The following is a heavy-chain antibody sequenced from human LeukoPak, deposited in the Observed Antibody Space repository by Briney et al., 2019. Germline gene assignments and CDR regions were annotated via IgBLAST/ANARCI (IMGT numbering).Heavy chain of an antibody. D-gene: IGHD3-3*01. V-gene: IGHV1-2*02. J-gene: IGHJ4*02. Sequence: ASVRVSCKASGYTFTGYYMHGVRQAPGQGREGMGWISPTSGGTNYAQKFQGRVTMSRESTISTAYMELSTLRSHATPVYYSASDHDLSYDYWGQGTLVTVSS. CDR3: ASDHDLSYDY. CDR2: ISPTSGGT. CDR1: GYTFTGYY.